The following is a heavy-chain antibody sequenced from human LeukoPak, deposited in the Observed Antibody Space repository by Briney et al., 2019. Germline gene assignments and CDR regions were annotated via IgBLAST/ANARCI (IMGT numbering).Heavy chain of an antibody. CDR3: AKAQPTLISRSFDC. J-gene: IGHJ4*02. CDR1: GFTFSDYK. D-gene: IGHD3-10*01. V-gene: IGHV3-30-3*01. Sequence: PGGSLRLSCSGSGFTFSDYKIHWVRQAPDTGLEWVAVISHDGIKKSYADSVKGRFSISRDNSKGTHYLQMNSLRSEDTAVYYCAKAQPTLISRSFDCWGQGALVTVSS. CDR2: ISHDGIKK.